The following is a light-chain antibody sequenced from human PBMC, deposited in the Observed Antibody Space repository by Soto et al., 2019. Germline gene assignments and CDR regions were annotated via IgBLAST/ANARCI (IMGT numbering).Light chain of an antibody. Sequence: EIVMTQSPATLSVSPGERATLSCRASQSVRSNLAWYQQKPGQAPRLLIYDASTRATGIPARFSGSGSGTXXXXXXXXLQXEDFAVYYCQQYDNWPPWTFGQGTKVEIK. CDR2: DAS. V-gene: IGKV3-15*01. J-gene: IGKJ1*01. CDR3: QQYDNWPPWT. CDR1: QSVRSN.